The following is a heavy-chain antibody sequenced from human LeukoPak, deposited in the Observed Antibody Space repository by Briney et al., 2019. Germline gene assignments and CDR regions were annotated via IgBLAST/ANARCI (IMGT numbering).Heavy chain of an antibody. J-gene: IGHJ4*02. CDR1: GFTFSGHW. Sequence: AGGSLRLPCAASGFTFSGHWMSWVRQAPGKGLEWVANINQGGSDKYYVDSVKGRFTISRDNANNLLYLQMNSLRGEDTAVYYCTRGRPEGYYYDSSGYYNDWGQGTLVTVSS. D-gene: IGHD3-22*01. V-gene: IGHV3-7*01. CDR2: INQGGSDK. CDR3: TRGRPEGYYYDSSGYYND.